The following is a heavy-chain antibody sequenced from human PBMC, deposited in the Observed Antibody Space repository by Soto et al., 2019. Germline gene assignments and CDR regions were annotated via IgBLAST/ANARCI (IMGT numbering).Heavy chain of an antibody. Sequence: PGGSLRLSCAASGFTFSSYWMHWVRQTPGKGLVWVARIDGGGSITTYADSVKGRFTVSRDNAKNTLYLQMNSLRAEDTAVYYCTRDGYDYDSSSDYFGYWGQGT. CDR2: IDGGGSIT. CDR1: GFTFSSYW. V-gene: IGHV3-74*01. CDR3: TRDGYDYDSSSDYFGY. D-gene: IGHD3-22*01. J-gene: IGHJ4*02.